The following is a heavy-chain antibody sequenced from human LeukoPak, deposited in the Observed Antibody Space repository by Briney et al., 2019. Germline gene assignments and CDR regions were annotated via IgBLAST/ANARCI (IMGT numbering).Heavy chain of an antibody. Sequence: PGASVKVSCKASGYTFSHYYILWVRQAPGQGLEWMGWVNPNSGDTHYAQKFQGRVTMTRDTSISTAYIELSRLRSDDTAVYYCARGRRILVGDTNAGDFFDYWGQGTLVTVSS. CDR3: ARGRRILVGDTNAGDFFDY. D-gene: IGHD1-26*01. J-gene: IGHJ4*02. V-gene: IGHV1-2*02. CDR1: GYTFSHYY. CDR2: VNPNSGDT.